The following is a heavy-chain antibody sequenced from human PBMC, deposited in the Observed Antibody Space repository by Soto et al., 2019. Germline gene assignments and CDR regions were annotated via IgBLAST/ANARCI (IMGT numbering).Heavy chain of an antibody. CDR1: GLSVSSSFW. CDR3: ARDLGGDGHGHYGMDV. CDR2: IYHSGST. D-gene: IGHD5-18*01. Sequence: QVQLQESGPGLVKPSGTLSLTCSVSGLSVSSSFWWEWVRQSPSKGLEWIAEIYHSGSTNYNPSLKNRVSISIDKSKNEFSLRLSDVTAADTAVYYCARDLGGDGHGHYGMDVWGQGTSVNVSS. V-gene: IGHV4-4*02. J-gene: IGHJ6*02.